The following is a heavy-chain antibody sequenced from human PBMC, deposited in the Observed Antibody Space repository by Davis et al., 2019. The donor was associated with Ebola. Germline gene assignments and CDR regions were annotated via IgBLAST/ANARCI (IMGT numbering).Heavy chain of an antibody. V-gene: IGHV3-23*01. D-gene: IGHD1-20*01. Sequence: GESLKISCAASEFIFSNYAMNWVRQAPGRGLEWVSGISGYGDNTYYADSVEGRFTIARDNSKNTMYLQMNSLRAEDTAVYSCAREQGSFGFWLGLGYNYVDPWGHGTQVTVSS. CDR3: AREQGSFGFWLGLGYNYVDP. CDR2: ISGYGDNT. CDR1: EFIFSNYA. J-gene: IGHJ5*02.